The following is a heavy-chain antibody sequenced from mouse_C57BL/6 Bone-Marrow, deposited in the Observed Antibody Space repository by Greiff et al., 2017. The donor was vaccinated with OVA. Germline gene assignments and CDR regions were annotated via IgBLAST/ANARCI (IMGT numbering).Heavy chain of an antibody. CDR1: GYTFTCYW. CDR2: IHPNSGST. CDR3: ARRGCYYFDY. V-gene: IGHV1-64*01. J-gene: IGHJ2*01. Sequence: QVQLQQPGAELVKPGASVKLSCKASGYTFTCYWMHWVKQRPGQGLEWIGMIHPNSGSTNYNEKFKSKATLTVDKASSTAYMQLSSLTSEDSAVYYCARRGCYYFDYWGQGTTLTVSS.